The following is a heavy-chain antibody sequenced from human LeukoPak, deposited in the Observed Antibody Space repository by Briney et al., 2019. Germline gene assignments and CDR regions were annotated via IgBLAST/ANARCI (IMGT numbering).Heavy chain of an antibody. Sequence: SVKVSCKASGGTFSSYAISWVRQAPGQGLEWMGGIIPIFGTANYAQKFQGRVTITADESTSTAYMELSSLRSEDTAVYYCARSPMVRGVIISWFDPWGQGSLVAVSS. V-gene: IGHV1-69*13. CDR3: ARSPMVRGVIISWFDP. CDR1: GGTFSSYA. J-gene: IGHJ5*02. D-gene: IGHD3-10*01. CDR2: IIPIFGTA.